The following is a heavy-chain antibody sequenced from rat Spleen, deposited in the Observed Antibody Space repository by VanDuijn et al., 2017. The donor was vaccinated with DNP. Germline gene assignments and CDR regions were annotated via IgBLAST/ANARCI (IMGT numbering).Heavy chain of an antibody. J-gene: IGHJ4*01. Sequence: EVQLVESGGGLVQPGRSLKLSCAASGFTFSDYNMAWVRQAPKKGLEWVATISYDGSSTYYRDSVKGRFTISRDNAKSTLYLQMDSLRSEDTATYYCARHPYTTEYYYYAMDAWGQGTSVTVSS. D-gene: IGHD1-6*01. CDR3: ARHPYTTEYYYYAMDA. CDR2: ISYDGSST. CDR1: GFTFSDYN. V-gene: IGHV5-7*01.